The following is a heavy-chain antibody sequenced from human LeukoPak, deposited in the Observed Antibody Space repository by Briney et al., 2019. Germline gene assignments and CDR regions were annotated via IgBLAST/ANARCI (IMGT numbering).Heavy chain of an antibody. V-gene: IGHV3-11*05. CDR1: GFSVSDYS. D-gene: IGHD3-16*01. CDR3: ARERRGSYYAFES. CDR2: VMSGRGST. J-gene: IGHJ4*02. Sequence: PGGSLRLSCAASGFSVSDYSISWIRQSPGKGPEWISYVMSGRGSTNYADSVKGRFTISRDNAKNSVALQLDGLRADDTAVYFCARERRGSYYAFESWGQGILVTVS.